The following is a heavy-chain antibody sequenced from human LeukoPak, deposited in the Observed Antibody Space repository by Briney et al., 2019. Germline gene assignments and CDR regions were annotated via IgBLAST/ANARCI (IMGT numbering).Heavy chain of an antibody. Sequence: GGSLRLSCAASGFTVSSNYMSWVRQAPGKGLEWVSVIYSGGSTYYADSVKGRFTISRDNSKNTRYLQMNSLRAEDTAVYYCAREMYYYGSGKYFDYWGQGTLVTVSS. J-gene: IGHJ4*02. CDR2: IYSGGST. V-gene: IGHV3-66*01. CDR3: AREMYYYGSGKYFDY. CDR1: GFTVSSNY. D-gene: IGHD3-10*01.